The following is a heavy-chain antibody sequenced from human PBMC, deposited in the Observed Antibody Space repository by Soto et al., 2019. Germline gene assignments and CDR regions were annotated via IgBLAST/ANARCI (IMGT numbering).Heavy chain of an antibody. Sequence: EVQLVESGGGLVKPGRSLRLSCTASGFTFGDYAMSWFRQAPGKGLEWVGFIRSKAYGGTTEYAASVKGRFTISRDDSKSIAYLKMNSLKTEDTAVYYCTSSGGGWGSYYNPMVSIFDYWGQGTLVTVSS. CDR3: TSSGGGWGSYYNPMVSIFDY. D-gene: IGHD3-10*01. J-gene: IGHJ4*02. V-gene: IGHV3-49*05. CDR1: GFTFGDYA. CDR2: IRSKAYGGTT.